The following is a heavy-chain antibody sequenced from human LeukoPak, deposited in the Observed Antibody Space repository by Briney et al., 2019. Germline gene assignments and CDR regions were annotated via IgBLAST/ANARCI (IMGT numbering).Heavy chain of an antibody. CDR1: GGSISSYY. CDR2: IYYSGST. CDR3: ARKDILTGYPFGY. D-gene: IGHD3-9*01. J-gene: IGHJ4*02. Sequence: PSETLSLTCTVSGGSISSYYWSWIRQPPGKGLEWIGYIYYSGSTNYNPSLKSRVTISVDTSKNQFSLKLSSVTAADTAVYYCARKDILTGYPFGYWGQGTLVTVSS. V-gene: IGHV4-59*12.